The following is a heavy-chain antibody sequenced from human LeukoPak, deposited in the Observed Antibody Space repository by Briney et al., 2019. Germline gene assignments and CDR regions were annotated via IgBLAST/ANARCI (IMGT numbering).Heavy chain of an antibody. V-gene: IGHV3-7*03. Sequence: PGGSLRLSCAASGFTFSSYWMSWVRQAPGKGLEWVANIKQDGSEKYYVDSVKGRFTISRDNAKNSLYLQMNSLKTEDTAVYYCTTVLDDFWSGYPFHWGQGTLVTVSS. CDR1: GFTFSSYW. D-gene: IGHD3-3*01. CDR3: TTVLDDFWSGYPFH. CDR2: IKQDGSEK. J-gene: IGHJ4*02.